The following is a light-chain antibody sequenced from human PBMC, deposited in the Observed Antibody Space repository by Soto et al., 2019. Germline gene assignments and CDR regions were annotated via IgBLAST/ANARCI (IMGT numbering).Light chain of an antibody. CDR2: KAS. J-gene: IGKJ1*01. CDR3: QQYGSSSPWT. Sequence: DIQMTQSPSTLSASVGDRVTITYRASHSITSWLARYQQKPGRAPKLLIYKASSLETGVPSRFSGSGSGTEFTLIISSLQPDDFASYYCQQYGSSSPWTFGQGTKVEIK. V-gene: IGKV1-5*03. CDR1: HSITSW.